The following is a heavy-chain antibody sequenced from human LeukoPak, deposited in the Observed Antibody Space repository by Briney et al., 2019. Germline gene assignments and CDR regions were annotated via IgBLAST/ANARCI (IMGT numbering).Heavy chain of an antibody. CDR1: GLTFSSYW. CDR3: ARPLTGTPFDPFHI. J-gene: IGHJ3*02. CDR2: IKQDGTVK. D-gene: IGHD1-20*01. V-gene: IGHV3-7*01. Sequence: GGSLRLSCAASGLTFSSYWMSWVRQAPGKGLEWVANIKQDGTVKYYVESVKGRFTISRDNAKNSLNLQMNSLRAEDTAVYYCARPLTGTPFDPFHIWGQGTMVTVSS.